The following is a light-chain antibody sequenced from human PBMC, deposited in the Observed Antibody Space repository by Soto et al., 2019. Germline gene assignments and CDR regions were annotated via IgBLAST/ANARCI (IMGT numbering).Light chain of an antibody. CDR3: TSWTTSTTMI. CDR2: DVN. CDR1: SSDIGAYIF. J-gene: IGLJ2*01. Sequence: HSALTQPASVSGSPGQSITISCTGTSSDIGAYIFVSWYQQHPGKAPKLMLYDVNIRPSGVSNRFSGSKSGNTASLTISGLQAEDEADYYCTSWTTSTTMIFGGGTKLTVL. V-gene: IGLV2-14*03.